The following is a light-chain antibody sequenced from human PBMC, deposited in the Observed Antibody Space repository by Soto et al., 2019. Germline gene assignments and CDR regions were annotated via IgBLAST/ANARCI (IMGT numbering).Light chain of an antibody. Sequence: EIIMTQSPATLSVSPGEGATLSCRTSHSISTNLAWYQHKRGQSPRLLVYGASTRATGVPARFSGSGSGAEFTLSISSLQSEDFAVYYCQQRNIWPPYTFGQGTKLEIK. V-gene: IGKV3-15*01. CDR3: QQRNIWPPYT. J-gene: IGKJ2*01. CDR1: HSISTN. CDR2: GAS.